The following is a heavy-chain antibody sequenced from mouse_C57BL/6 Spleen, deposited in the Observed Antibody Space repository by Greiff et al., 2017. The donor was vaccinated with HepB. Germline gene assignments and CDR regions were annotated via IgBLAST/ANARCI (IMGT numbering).Heavy chain of an antibody. D-gene: IGHD4-1*01. V-gene: IGHV5-17*01. Sequence: EVKVVESGGGLVKPGGSLKLSCAASGFTFSDYGMHWVRQAPEKGLEWVAYISSGSSTIYYADTVKGRFTISRDNAKNTLFLQMTSLRSEDTAMYYCARDWDEAMDYWGQGTSVTVSS. J-gene: IGHJ4*01. CDR3: ARDWDEAMDY. CDR1: GFTFSDYG. CDR2: ISSGSSTI.